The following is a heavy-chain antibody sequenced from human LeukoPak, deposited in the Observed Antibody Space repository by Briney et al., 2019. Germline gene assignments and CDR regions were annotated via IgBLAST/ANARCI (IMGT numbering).Heavy chain of an antibody. J-gene: IGHJ4*02. Sequence: GESLKISCKGSGYNFTIYWIGWVRQMPGKGLEWLGIINPGDSDTRYSPSFQGQVTISADKSISTANLQWSSLKASDTAMYYCARRIGSGWYDYWGQGTLVTVSS. CDR1: GYNFTIYW. V-gene: IGHV5-51*01. CDR2: INPGDSDT. D-gene: IGHD6-19*01. CDR3: ARRIGSGWYDY.